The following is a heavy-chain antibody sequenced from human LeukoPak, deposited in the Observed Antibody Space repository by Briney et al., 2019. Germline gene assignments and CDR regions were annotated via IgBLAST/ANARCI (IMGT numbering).Heavy chain of an antibody. V-gene: IGHV4-59*08. CDR1: GASLSTNY. D-gene: IGHD6-19*01. J-gene: IGHJ6*02. CDR3: ARGSGWTYYYYYYGMDV. Sequence: PSETLSLTCTVSGASLSTNYWSWIREPPGKGLEWIGYIYHSGSTNYNPSLRSRVTISVDTSKNQFSLKLSSVTAADTAVYYCARGSGWTYYYYYYGMDVWGRGTTVTVSS. CDR2: IYHSGST.